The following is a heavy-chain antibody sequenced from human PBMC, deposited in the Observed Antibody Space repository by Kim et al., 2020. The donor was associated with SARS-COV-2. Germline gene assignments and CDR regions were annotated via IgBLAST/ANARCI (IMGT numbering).Heavy chain of an antibody. Sequence: GESLKISCKGSGYDFTTYWIGWVRQMPGKGLEWMGIIWPGDSDTRYSPSFQGQVTISADKSIRTAYLQWSSLKASDTAMYYCARHWKFSSSSPNFDSWGQGTLVTVSS. V-gene: IGHV5-51*01. D-gene: IGHD6-6*01. CDR2: IWPGDSDT. CDR3: ARHWKFSSSSPNFDS. J-gene: IGHJ4*02. CDR1: GYDFTTYW.